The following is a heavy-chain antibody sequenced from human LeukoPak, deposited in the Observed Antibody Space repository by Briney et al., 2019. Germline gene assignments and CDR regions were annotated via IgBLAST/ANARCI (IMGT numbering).Heavy chain of an antibody. J-gene: IGHJ6*02. CDR1: GFTFSSYA. CDR3: ARILGYCSSISCPLDGMDV. V-gene: IGHV3-23*01. D-gene: IGHD2-2*01. CDR2: ISGSGGST. Sequence: GGSLRLSCAASGFTFSSYAMSWVRQAPGKGLEWVSAISGSGGSTYYADSVKGRFTISRDNSKNTLYLQMNSLRAEDTAVYYCARILGYCSSISCPLDGMDVWGQGTTVTVSS.